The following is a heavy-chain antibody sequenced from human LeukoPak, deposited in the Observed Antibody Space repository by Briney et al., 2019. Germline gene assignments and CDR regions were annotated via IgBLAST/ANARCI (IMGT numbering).Heavy chain of an antibody. V-gene: IGHV3-11*01. Sequence: PGGSLRLSCAASGFTFSDYYMSWIRQASGKGLEWVSCISSSGSTIYYADSVKGRFTISRDNAKNSLYLQMNSLRAEDTAVYYCARWIEYQLKSDAFDIWGQGTMVTVSS. CDR1: GFTFSDYY. J-gene: IGHJ3*02. D-gene: IGHD2-2*01. CDR2: ISSSGSTI. CDR3: ARWIEYQLKSDAFDI.